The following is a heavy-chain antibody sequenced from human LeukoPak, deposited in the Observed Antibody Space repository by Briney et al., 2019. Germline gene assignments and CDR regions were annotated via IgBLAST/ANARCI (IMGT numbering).Heavy chain of an antibody. J-gene: IGHJ3*02. CDR2: INHSGST. Sequence: SETLSLTCAVYGGSFSGYYWSWIRQPPGKGLEWIGEINHSGSTNYNPSLKSRGTISVDTSNNQFSLKLRSVTAADTAVYYCARGVKRYYGSGSYHPDAFDIWGQGTMVTVSS. D-gene: IGHD3-10*01. CDR1: GGSFSGYY. V-gene: IGHV4-34*01. CDR3: ARGVKRYYGSGSYHPDAFDI.